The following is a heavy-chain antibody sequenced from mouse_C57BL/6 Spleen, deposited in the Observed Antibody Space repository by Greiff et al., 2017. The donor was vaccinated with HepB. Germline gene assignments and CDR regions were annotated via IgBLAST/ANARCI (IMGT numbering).Heavy chain of an antibody. CDR2: ISGGGGNT. V-gene: IGHV5-9*01. Sequence: VQLKESGGGLVKPGGSLKLSCAASGFTFSSYTMSWVRQTPEKRLEWVATISGGGGNTYYPDSVKGRFTISRDNAKNTLYLQMSSLRSEDTALYYCARPFYDYDVRYAMDYWGQGTSVTVSS. CDR3: ARPFYDYDVRYAMDY. D-gene: IGHD2-4*01. J-gene: IGHJ4*01. CDR1: GFTFSSYT.